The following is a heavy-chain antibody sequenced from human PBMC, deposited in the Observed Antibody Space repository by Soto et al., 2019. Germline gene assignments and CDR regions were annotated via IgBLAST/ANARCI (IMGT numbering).Heavy chain of an antibody. Sequence: PGEPLKISCKGSGYSFTSYWIGWVRQMPGKGLEWMGIIYPGDSDTRYSPSFQGQVTISADKSISTAYLQWSSLKASDTAMYYCARIPYSSSSGYYYYYMDVWGKGTTVTVSS. CDR2: IYPGDSDT. CDR3: ARIPYSSSSGYYYYYMDV. J-gene: IGHJ6*03. V-gene: IGHV5-51*01. D-gene: IGHD6-6*01. CDR1: GYSFTSYW.